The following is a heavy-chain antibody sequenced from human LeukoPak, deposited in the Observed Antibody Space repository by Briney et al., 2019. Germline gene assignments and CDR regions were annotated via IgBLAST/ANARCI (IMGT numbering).Heavy chain of an antibody. V-gene: IGHV3-53*01. D-gene: IGHD3-16*01. CDR2: MQSGGST. Sequence: GGPLRLSCAASGITVSSKYMSWVRQAPGKGLEWVSVMQSGGSTYYADSVKGRFTISRDNSKSTLYLQMNSLRVEDTAVYYCARDGGAGWYFDLWGRGTLVTVSS. CDR3: ARDGGAGWYFDL. CDR1: GITVSSKY. J-gene: IGHJ2*01.